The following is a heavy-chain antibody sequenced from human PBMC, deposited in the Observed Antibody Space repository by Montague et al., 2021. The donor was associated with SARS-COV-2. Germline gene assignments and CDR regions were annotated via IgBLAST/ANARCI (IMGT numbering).Heavy chain of an antibody. CDR1: DGSINNYY. CDR2: IYYSGST. CDR3: ARQPYLASAYYFDY. V-gene: IGHV4-59*01. D-gene: IGHD3-10*01. J-gene: IGHJ4*02. Sequence: SETLSLTCTVSDGSINNYYWSWIRQPPGKGLEWIGDIYYSGSTNYNPSLRSRVAISIDTSRDQFSLSLTSITAADTAVYYCARQPYLASAYYFDYWGLGTLVTVSS.